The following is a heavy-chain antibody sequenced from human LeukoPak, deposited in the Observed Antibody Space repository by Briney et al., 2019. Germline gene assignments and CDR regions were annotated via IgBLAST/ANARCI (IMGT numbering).Heavy chain of an antibody. CDR1: GFTFSSYA. V-gene: IGHV3-74*01. Sequence: GGSLRLSCAASGFTFSSYAMNWVRQAPGKGLVWVSRIHPDGKNTAYADSVKGRFTISRDNARNTLFLQMNSLRTEDAAVYYCATYVDTVRYDAFDVWGQGTMVTVSS. CDR3: ATYVDTVRYDAFDV. J-gene: IGHJ3*01. CDR2: IHPDGKNT. D-gene: IGHD5-18*01.